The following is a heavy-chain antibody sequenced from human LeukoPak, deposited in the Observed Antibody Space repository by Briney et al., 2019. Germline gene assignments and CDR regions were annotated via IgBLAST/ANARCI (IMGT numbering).Heavy chain of an antibody. CDR3: ARADSSVWVSVDY. CDR2: IYTTGTSEST. D-gene: IGHD6-19*01. J-gene: IGHJ4*02. V-gene: IGHV4-4*07. CDR1: GGSMSSYY. Sequence: SETLSLTCTVSGGSMSSYYWTWIRQPAGKGLEWIGRIYTTGTSESTHYSPSLKSRVTMSVDASRNQFSLKLRFVTAPDTAVYYCARADSSVWVSVDYWGQGTLVTVSS.